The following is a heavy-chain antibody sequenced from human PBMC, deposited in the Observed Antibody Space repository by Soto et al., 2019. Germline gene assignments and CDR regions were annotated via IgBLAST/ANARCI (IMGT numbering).Heavy chain of an antibody. J-gene: IGHJ6*02. D-gene: IGHD5-18*01. Sequence: QLQESGPGLVKPSETLSLTCTVSGGSISSYYWSWIRQPPGKGLEWIGYIYYSGSTNYNPSLKSRVIISVDTSRNQCSLRLSSVTAADTAVYYCARGGGPYRNGGHVGVWGQGTMVTVSS. CDR2: IYYSGST. CDR3: ARGGGPYRNGGHVGV. V-gene: IGHV4-59*01. CDR1: GGSISSYY.